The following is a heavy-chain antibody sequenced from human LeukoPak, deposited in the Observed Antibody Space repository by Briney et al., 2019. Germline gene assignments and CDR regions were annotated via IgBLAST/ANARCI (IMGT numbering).Heavy chain of an antibody. Sequence: GGSLRLSCAASGFTFSSYAMSWVRQAPGKGLEGVAAMSRSGGSTYYADSVKGRFTISRDNSKNTLYLQMNSLRAEDTAGYYCAKGVYSSSWYDWFDPWGQGTLVTVSS. CDR2: MSRSGGST. D-gene: IGHD6-13*01. J-gene: IGHJ5*02. CDR3: AKGVYSSSWYDWFDP. V-gene: IGHV3-23*01. CDR1: GFTFSSYA.